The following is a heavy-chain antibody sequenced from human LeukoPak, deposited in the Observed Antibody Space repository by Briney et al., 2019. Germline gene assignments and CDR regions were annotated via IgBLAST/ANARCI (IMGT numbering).Heavy chain of an antibody. CDR3: AKSDYYDSSGYYYGSDY. CDR1: GFTFSSYA. D-gene: IGHD3-22*01. CDR2: ITGSGGST. V-gene: IGHV3-23*01. J-gene: IGHJ1*01. Sequence: GGSLRLSCAASGFTFSSYAMTWVRQAPGKGLEWVSGITGSGGSTYYADSVKGRFTISRDNSKNTLYVQMNSLRAEDTAVYYCAKSDYYDSSGYYYGSDYWGQGTLVTVSS.